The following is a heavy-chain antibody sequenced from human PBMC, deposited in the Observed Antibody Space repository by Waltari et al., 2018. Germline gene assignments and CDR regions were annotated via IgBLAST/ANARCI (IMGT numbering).Heavy chain of an antibody. J-gene: IGHJ3*02. D-gene: IGHD1-26*01. V-gene: IGHV3-48*04. CDR1: GFTLSDFS. CDR2: IDSTGSTI. CDR3: ARGYRKAFDI. Sequence: EVQLVESGGGLVQPGGSLRLSCAASGFTLSDFSMNWVRQAPGKGLEWVSYIDSTGSTIYYADSVKGRFTISRDNAQNSLYLQMSSLRADDTAVYYCARGYRKAFDIWGQGTMVTVSS.